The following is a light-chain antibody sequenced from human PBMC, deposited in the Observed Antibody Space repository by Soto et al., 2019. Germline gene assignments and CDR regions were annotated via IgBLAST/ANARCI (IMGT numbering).Light chain of an antibody. CDR3: HQYGSSPPFT. CDR2: GAS. Sequence: EIVLTQSPGTLSLSPGERATLSCRASQSVSSRHLAWYQQKPGQAPRLLMYGASSRATGIPDRFSGSGSGTDFTLTISRMEPEDFAVYYCHQYGSSPPFTFGPVTKVDIK. V-gene: IGKV3-20*01. CDR1: QSVSSRH. J-gene: IGKJ3*01.